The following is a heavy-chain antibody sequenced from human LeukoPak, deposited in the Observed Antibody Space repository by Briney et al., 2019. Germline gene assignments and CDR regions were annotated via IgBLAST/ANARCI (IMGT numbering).Heavy chain of an antibody. Sequence: PGGSLRLSCSASGFTSSSYTMNWIRQAPGKGLEWVSSISPSSSMMHYADSVRGRFTISRGNAKNSLYLQMNSLRDEDTAVYYCASRRGFDDWGQGTLVTVSS. CDR2: ISPSSSMM. D-gene: IGHD3-10*01. V-gene: IGHV3-48*02. CDR1: GFTSSSYT. J-gene: IGHJ4*02. CDR3: ASRRGFDD.